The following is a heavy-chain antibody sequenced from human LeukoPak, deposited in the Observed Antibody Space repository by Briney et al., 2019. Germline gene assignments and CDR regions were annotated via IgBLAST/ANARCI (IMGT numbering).Heavy chain of an antibody. CDR1: GFTFSTYS. V-gene: IGHV3-21*06. Sequence: PGGSLRLSCAASGFTFSTYSMNWVRQAPGKGLEWVSSISSSSTYIYYADSVKGRFTISRDNAKNSLFLQMISLRAEDTAVYYCASLSGYSYGEAFDYWGQGTLVTVSS. J-gene: IGHJ4*02. CDR3: ASLSGYSYGEAFDY. D-gene: IGHD5-18*01. CDR2: ISSSSTYI.